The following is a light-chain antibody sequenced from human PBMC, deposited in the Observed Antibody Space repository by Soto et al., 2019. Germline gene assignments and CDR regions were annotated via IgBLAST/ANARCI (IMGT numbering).Light chain of an antibody. V-gene: IGLV2-14*01. CDR3: SSYRSSTTFV. Sequence: QSALTQPASVSGSPGQSITISCNGSSSDVGAYNYVSWYQQYPGKAPKVIIFEVRKRPSGVSNRFSGSKSGDTASLTISGLQADDEADYYCSSYRSSTTFVFGTGTKLTV. CDR2: EVR. CDR1: SSDVGAYNY. J-gene: IGLJ1*01.